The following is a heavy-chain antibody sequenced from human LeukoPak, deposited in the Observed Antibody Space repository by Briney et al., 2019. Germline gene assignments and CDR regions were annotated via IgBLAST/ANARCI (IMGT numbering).Heavy chain of an antibody. V-gene: IGHV3-21*01. CDR1: GFTFSSYS. J-gene: IGHJ4*02. D-gene: IGHD6-19*01. CDR3: ASARYGAVAGTPSDY. CDR2: ISSSSSYI. Sequence: PGGSLRLSCAASGFTFSSYSMNWVRQAPGKGLEWVSSISSSSSYIYYADSVKGRFTISRDNAKNSLYLQMNSLRAEDTAVYYCASARYGAVAGTPSDYWGQGTLVTVSS.